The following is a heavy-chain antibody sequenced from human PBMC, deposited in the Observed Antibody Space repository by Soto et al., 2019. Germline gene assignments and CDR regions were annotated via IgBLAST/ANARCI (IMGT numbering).Heavy chain of an antibody. D-gene: IGHD3-16*02. CDR1: GYTFTSYA. CDR3: ARARTTLDYMSYPYYYMDV. V-gene: IGHV1-3*01. CDR2: INAGNGNT. J-gene: IGHJ6*03. Sequence: ASVKVSCKASGYTFTSYAMHWVRQAPGQRLEWMGWINAGNGNTKYSQKFQGRVTITRDTSASTAYMELSSLRSEDTAVYYCARARTTLDYMSYPYYYMDVWGKGTTVTVSS.